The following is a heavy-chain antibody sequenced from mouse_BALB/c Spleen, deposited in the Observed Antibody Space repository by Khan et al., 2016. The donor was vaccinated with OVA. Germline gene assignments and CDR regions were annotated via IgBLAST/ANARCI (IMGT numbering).Heavy chain of an antibody. CDR3: TRGGYGSPFAF. CDR2: INPSNGGS. J-gene: IGHJ3*01. CDR1: GYSFTSYY. D-gene: IGHD1-1*01. V-gene: IGHV1S81*02. Sequence: QVQLKESGAELVKPGASVKLSCKASGYSFTSYYIHWVKQRPGQGLEWIGEINPSNGGSNVNEKFKSKATLTEDKSSSTAYMELSSLTSEDSAVYYCTRGGYGSPFAFGGQGTLVTVSA.